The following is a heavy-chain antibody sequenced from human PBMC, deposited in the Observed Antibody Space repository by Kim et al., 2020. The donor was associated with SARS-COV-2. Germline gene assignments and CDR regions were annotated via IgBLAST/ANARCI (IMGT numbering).Heavy chain of an antibody. D-gene: IGHD2-15*01. CDR3: ARQARRGHIVARHDWFDP. V-gene: IGHV4-39*01. CDR1: GGSISSSSYY. Sequence: SETLSLTCTVSGGSISSSSYYWGWIRQPPGKGLEWIGSIYYSGSTYYNPSLKSRVTISVDTSKNQFSLKLSSVTAADTAEYYCARQARRGHIVARHDWFDPWGQGTLVTVSS. CDR2: IYYSGST. J-gene: IGHJ5*02.